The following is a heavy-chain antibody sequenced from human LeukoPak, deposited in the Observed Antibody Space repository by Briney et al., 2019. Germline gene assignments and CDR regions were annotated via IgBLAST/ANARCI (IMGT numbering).Heavy chain of an antibody. CDR1: GVTFSDYY. D-gene: IGHD3-3*01. CDR2: ISSSGSTK. J-gene: IGHJ4*02. V-gene: IGHV3-11*01. CDR3: ARAGNTYYDFWSGYSIQDY. Sequence: PGGSLRLSCAASGVTFSDYYMSWIRQAPGKGLEWVSYISSSGSTKYYADSVKGRFTISRENAKKSLYLQMNSLRAEDTAVYYCARAGNTYYDFWSGYSIQDYWGQGTLVTVSS.